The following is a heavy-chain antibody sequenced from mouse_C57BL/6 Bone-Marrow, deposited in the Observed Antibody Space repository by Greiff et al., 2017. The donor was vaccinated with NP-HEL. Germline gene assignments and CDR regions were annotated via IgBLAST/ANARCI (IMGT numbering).Heavy chain of an antibody. D-gene: IGHD3-3*01. Sequence: DVKLVESGGGLVKPGGSLTLSCAASGFTFSDYGMHWVRQAPETGLEWVAYISSGSSTIYYADTVKGRFPITRDNAKNTLFLQMTSLRSEDTAMDYCARGRARAWFAYWGQGTLVTVSA. J-gene: IGHJ3*01. CDR3: ARGRARAWFAY. CDR1: GFTFSDYG. V-gene: IGHV5-17*01. CDR2: ISSGSSTI.